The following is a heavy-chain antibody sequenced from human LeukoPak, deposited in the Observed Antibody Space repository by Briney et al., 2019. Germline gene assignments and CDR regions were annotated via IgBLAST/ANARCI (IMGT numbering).Heavy chain of an antibody. V-gene: IGHV3-23*01. CDR3: AKDSKAFYDSSGSFDY. Sequence: GRSLRLSCAASGFTFTSYAMSWVRQAPGKGLEWVSTISGSDRSAYSADSVKGRFIISRDNSKNTLYLQMNSLRAEDTAVYYCAKDSKAFYDSSGSFDYWGQGTLVTVSS. J-gene: IGHJ4*02. CDR2: ISGSDRSA. CDR1: GFTFTSYA. D-gene: IGHD3-22*01.